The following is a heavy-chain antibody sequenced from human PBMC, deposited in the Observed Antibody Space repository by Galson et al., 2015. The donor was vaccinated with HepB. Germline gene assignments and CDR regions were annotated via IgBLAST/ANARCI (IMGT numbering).Heavy chain of an antibody. J-gene: IGHJ4*02. CDR2: INQDGNDK. Sequence: SLRLSCAASGFDFGLYGMTWVRQAPGRGLEWVANINQDGNDKFYVESVRGRFTISRDNAKDSLFLQMDRLRGEDTAVYYCAKLHSRTWEYRGNSFDYWGQGALVTVSS. CDR3: AKLHSRTWEYRGNSFDY. D-gene: IGHD5-12*01. V-gene: IGHV3-7*03. CDR1: GFDFGLYG.